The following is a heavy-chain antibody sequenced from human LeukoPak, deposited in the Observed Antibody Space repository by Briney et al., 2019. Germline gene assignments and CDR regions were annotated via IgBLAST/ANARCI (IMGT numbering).Heavy chain of an antibody. Sequence: ASVKVSCKASGYTFTTYGLNWVRQAPGQGLEWMGWISGYNGNTNYAQKLQGRATMTTDISTSTAYMELRSLRSDDTAVYYCARTPFLYCSGGNCYSDYWGQGTLVTVSS. CDR3: ARTPFLYCSGGNCYSDY. CDR2: ISGYNGNT. V-gene: IGHV1-18*01. D-gene: IGHD2-15*01. CDR1: GYTFTTYG. J-gene: IGHJ4*02.